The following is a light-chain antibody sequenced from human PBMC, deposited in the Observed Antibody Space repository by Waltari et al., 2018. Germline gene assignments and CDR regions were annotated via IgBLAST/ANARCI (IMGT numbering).Light chain of an antibody. CDR1: QTVSIH. CDR2: GTC. CDR3: QQYDNWPTYT. Sequence: EIVMTQSPATLSVSPGERATLSCRPSQTVSIHLAWYQQKPGPAPRLLIHGTCTRATGIPDRFSGSGSVTDFTLTISSLQPEDFAVYYCQQYDNWPTYTFGQGTKLEIK. J-gene: IGKJ2*01. V-gene: IGKV3-15*01.